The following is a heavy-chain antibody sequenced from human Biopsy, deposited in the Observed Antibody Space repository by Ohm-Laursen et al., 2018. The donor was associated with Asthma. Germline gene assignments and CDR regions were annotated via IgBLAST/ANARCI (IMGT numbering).Heavy chain of an antibody. CDR1: GDSISSYH. J-gene: IGHJ4*02. CDR2: VFYGGAT. V-gene: IGHV4-59*01. D-gene: IGHD6-19*01. Sequence: SETLSLTCTVSGDSISSYHWSWIRQPPGKGLEWIGYVFYGGATNYNPSLKSRVTISVDTSKNQFFLRLSSVTAADTAVYYCARDREYSSGWYQPLFDYWGQGTLVTVSS. CDR3: ARDREYSSGWYQPLFDY.